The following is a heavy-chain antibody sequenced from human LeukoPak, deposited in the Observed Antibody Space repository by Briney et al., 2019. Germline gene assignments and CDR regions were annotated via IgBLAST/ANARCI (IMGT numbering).Heavy chain of an antibody. CDR2: IYTSGST. D-gene: IGHD3-3*01. CDR3: ARISEAIFGVGYYYYYMDV. CDR1: GGSISSGSYY. Sequence: SQTLSLTCTVSGGSISSGSYYWSWLRQPAGKGLEWVGRIYTSGSTNYNPSLKSRVTISVDTSKNQFSLKLSSVTAADTAVYYCARISEAIFGVGYYYYYMDVWGKGTTVTVSS. V-gene: IGHV4-61*02. J-gene: IGHJ6*03.